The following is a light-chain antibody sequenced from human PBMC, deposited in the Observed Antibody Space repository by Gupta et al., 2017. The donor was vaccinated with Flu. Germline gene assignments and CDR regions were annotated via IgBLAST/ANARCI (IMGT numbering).Light chain of an antibody. CDR2: AAS. J-gene: IGKJ2*01. V-gene: IGKV1-39*01. Sequence: LASRSAYVGERVTITWRASQGISSKLKWYQQKPGKAPKLLIDAASSLQSGVPSRFSGSGSGTDFTLTISSLQREDVATYYCQQSYSGPNTLGQGTKLEIK. CDR1: QGISSK. CDR3: QQSYSGPNT.